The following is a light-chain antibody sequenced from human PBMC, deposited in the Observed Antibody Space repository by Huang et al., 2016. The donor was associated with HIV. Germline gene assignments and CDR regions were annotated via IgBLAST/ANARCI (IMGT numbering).Light chain of an antibody. Sequence: TLSVSPGERATFSCRASQSVSSNLAWYQQKPGQAPRLLIYGASTRATGIPARFSGSGSGTEFTLTISSLQSEDFAVYYCQQYNNWPPITFGQGTRLEIK. CDR2: GAS. CDR3: QQYNNWPPIT. J-gene: IGKJ5*01. V-gene: IGKV3-15*01. CDR1: QSVSSN.